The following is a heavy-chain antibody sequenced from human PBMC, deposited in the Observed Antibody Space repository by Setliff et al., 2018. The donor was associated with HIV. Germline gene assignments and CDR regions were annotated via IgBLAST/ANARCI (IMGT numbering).Heavy chain of an antibody. CDR3: ARIPNHSSGFDY. V-gene: IGHV1-69*13. D-gene: IGHD3-22*01. CDR2: IVPILNTE. J-gene: IGHJ4*02. Sequence: EASVKVSCKASGGTFRSHEISWVRQAPGQGLEWMGGIVPILNTENYAPKFQGRVTITADESTTTAYMELSSLRSEDTAVYYCARIPNHSSGFDYWGQGTPVTVSS. CDR1: GGTFRSHE.